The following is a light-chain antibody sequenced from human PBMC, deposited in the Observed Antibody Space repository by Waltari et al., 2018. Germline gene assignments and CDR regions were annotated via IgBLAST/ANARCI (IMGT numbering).Light chain of an antibody. CDR1: GRDVGDFNS. J-gene: IGLJ3*02. CDR3: CSYAGIWV. Sequence: QSALTQPRSVSGSPGPSVTISCAGTGRDVGDFNSVAWYQQHPGKAPKLVIFGVTNRPSGVPDRFSGSKSGTSASLTVSGLQAEDEADYYCCSYAGIWVFGGGTKLTVL. CDR2: GVT. V-gene: IGLV2-11*01.